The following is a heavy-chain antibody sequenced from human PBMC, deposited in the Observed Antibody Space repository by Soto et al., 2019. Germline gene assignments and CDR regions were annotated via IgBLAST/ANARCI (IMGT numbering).Heavy chain of an antibody. V-gene: IGHV4-34*01. CDR3: ARHSGYSSGWGTYYYYGMEV. D-gene: IGHD6-19*01. J-gene: IGHJ6*02. Sequence: PSETLSLTCAVYGGSFSGYFWSWLRQPPGKGLEWIGEINHGESTNYNASLKTRGPISVYTPKKQSSLKLTSVTAADTAVYYCARHSGYSSGWGTYYYYGMEVWGQGTTVTVSS. CDR2: INHGEST. CDR1: GGSFSGYF.